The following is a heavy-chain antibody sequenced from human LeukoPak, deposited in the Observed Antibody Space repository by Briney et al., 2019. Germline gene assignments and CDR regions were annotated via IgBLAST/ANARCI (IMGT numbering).Heavy chain of an antibody. CDR1: GGSISSYY. D-gene: IGHD4-11*01. CDR2: IYYSGST. CDR3: ARRNSNSADDY. Sequence: SETLSLTCTVSGGSISSYYWSWIRQPPGKGLEWIGYIYYSGSTNYNPSLKSRVTISVDTSKNQFSLKLSSVTAADTAVYYCARRNSNSADDYWGQGTLVTVSS. J-gene: IGHJ4*02. V-gene: IGHV4-59*12.